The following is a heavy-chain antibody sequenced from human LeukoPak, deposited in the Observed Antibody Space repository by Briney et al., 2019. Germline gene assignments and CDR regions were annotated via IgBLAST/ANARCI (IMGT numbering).Heavy chain of an antibody. J-gene: IGHJ6*03. CDR3: AKEHYSNYDVNYYYYYMDV. D-gene: IGHD4-11*01. CDR1: GFTFSSYA. CDR2: ISGSGDST. Sequence: PGGSLRLSCAASGFTFSSYAMSWVRQAPGKGLEWVSAISGSGDSTYYADSVKGRFTISRDNSKNTLYLQMNSLRAEDTAVYYCAKEHYSNYDVNYYYYYMDVWGKGTTVIVSS. V-gene: IGHV3-23*01.